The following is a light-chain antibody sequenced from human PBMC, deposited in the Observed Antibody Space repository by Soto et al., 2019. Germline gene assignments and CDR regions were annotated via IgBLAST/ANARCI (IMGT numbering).Light chain of an antibody. Sequence: EIVMTQSPATLSVSPGERATLSCRASQSVSSNLAWYQQKPGQAPRLLIYGASNRATGIPARFSGSGSGTEFTLTISSLQSEDLAVYYCQQYNKWPLTFGGGTKVEIK. J-gene: IGKJ4*01. V-gene: IGKV3-15*01. CDR3: QQYNKWPLT. CDR2: GAS. CDR1: QSVSSN.